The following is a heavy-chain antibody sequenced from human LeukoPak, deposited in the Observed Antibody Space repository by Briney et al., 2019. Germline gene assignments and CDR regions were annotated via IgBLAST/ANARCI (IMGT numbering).Heavy chain of an antibody. V-gene: IGHV3-15*01. J-gene: IGHJ3*02. D-gene: IGHD3-22*01. CDR3: TTVAMIVEGGAFDI. Sequence: GGSLRLSCAASGFTFSSYWMNWVRQAPGKGLEWVGRIKSKTDGGTTDYSAPVKGRFTISRDDSKNTLYLQMNSLKTEDTAVYYCTTVAMIVEGGAFDIWGQGTMVTVSS. CDR2: IKSKTDGGTT. CDR1: GFTFSSYW.